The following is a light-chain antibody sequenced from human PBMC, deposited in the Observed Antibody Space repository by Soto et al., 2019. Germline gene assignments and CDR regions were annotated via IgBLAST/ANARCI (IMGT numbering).Light chain of an antibody. Sequence: EVIMTQSPATLYLSPGDRATLSCRASQSVSSFLAWYQQKPGQAPRLLIYDATHRATGIPTRFSGSGSGTDFTLTISSLEPEDFAVYYCQQRSNWPRITFGQGTRLEIK. CDR1: QSVSSF. J-gene: IGKJ5*01. V-gene: IGKV3-11*01. CDR3: QQRSNWPRIT. CDR2: DAT.